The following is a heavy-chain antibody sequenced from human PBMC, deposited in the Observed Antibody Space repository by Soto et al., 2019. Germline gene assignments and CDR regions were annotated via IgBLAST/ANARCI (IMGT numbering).Heavy chain of an antibody. D-gene: IGHD6-25*01. CDR2: IYYSGST. CDR1: GGSISSGGYY. J-gene: IGHJ6*02. CDR3: ARDSSGSPTGYYGMDV. Sequence: SETLSLTCTVSGGSISSGGYYWSWIRQHPGKGLEWIGYIYYSGSTYYNPSLKSRVTISVDTSKNQFSLKLSSVTAADTAVYYCARDSSGSPTGYYGMDVWGQETTVTVSS. V-gene: IGHV4-31*03.